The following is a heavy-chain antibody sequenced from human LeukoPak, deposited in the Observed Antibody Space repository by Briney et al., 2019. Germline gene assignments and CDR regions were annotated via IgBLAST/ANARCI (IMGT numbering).Heavy chain of an antibody. CDR1: GYTFTGYY. V-gene: IGHV1-2*02. J-gene: IGHJ6*02. Sequence: ASVKVSCKASGYTFTGYYMHWVRQAPGQGLEWMGWINPNSGGTNYAQKFQGRVTMTRDTSISTAYMELSRLRSDDTAVYYCARRKNVDTAVKARYGMDVWGQGTTVTVSS. CDR3: ARRKNVDTAVKARYGMDV. D-gene: IGHD5-18*01. CDR2: INPNSGGT.